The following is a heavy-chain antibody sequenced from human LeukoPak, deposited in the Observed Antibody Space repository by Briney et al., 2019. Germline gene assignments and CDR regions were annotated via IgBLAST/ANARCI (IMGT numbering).Heavy chain of an antibody. Sequence: GGSLRLSCAASGFTFNSYAMSWVRQAPEKGLEWVATISGSGGGTYYADSVRGRFTISRDNSKNTLYVQMNSLRVEDTAVYYCAKGSIAAHDAKTTLDYWGQGTLVTVSS. CDR1: GFTFNSYA. CDR2: ISGSGGGT. D-gene: IGHD6-13*01. CDR3: AKGSIAAHDAKTTLDY. V-gene: IGHV3-23*01. J-gene: IGHJ4*02.